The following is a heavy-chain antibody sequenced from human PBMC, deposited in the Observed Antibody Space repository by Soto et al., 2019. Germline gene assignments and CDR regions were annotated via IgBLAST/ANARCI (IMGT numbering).Heavy chain of an antibody. CDR2: IHNSGGS. CDR3: VGTGTTDDY. V-gene: IGHV4-30-4*01. CDR1: GASVRSGAYY. J-gene: IGHJ4*02. Sequence: QVQLQESGPGLVKPSQTLSLTCSVSGASVRSGAYYWSSIRQAPGKVLEWIGYIHNSGGSYYNPSLNGRLTIAIDTSKNQFSLTLHSVTAADTAIYYCVGTGTTDDYWGRGTLVTVSS. D-gene: IGHD4-17*01.